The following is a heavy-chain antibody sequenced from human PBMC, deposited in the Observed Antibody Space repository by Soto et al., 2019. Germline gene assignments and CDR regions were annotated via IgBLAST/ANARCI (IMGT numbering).Heavy chain of an antibody. CDR2: IYSSGNT. D-gene: IGHD3-10*01. CDR3: AKTYGPFGWLDP. Sequence: QVHLQESGPGLVKPSQTLSLTCTVSGGSISNAQYYWAWIRQHPGKGLEWIGYIYSSGNTYYSPSLKSRVSISIDTSKNLFSLKVNSVTAADTAVYYCAKTYGPFGWLDPWGQGTLVTVSS. J-gene: IGHJ5*02. V-gene: IGHV4-31*03. CDR1: GGSISNAQYY.